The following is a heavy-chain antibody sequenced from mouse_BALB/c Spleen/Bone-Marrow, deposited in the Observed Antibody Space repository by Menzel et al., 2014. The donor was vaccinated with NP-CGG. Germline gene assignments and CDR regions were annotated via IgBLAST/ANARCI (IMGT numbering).Heavy chain of an antibody. Sequence: EVKLVESGGSLVQPGGSLRLSCATSGFTFTDYYMSWVRQPPGKALEWLGFIRNKANGYTTEYSASVKGRFTISRDNSQSILFLQMNTLRTEDSAIYYCARVYFDDYEAWFAYWGQGTLVTVSA. CDR3: ARVYFDDYEAWFAY. V-gene: IGHV7-3*02. CDR1: GFTFTDYY. D-gene: IGHD2-13*01. J-gene: IGHJ3*01. CDR2: IRNKANGYTT.